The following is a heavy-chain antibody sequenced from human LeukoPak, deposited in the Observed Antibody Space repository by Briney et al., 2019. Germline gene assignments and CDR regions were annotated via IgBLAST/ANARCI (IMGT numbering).Heavy chain of an antibody. J-gene: IGHJ4*02. D-gene: IGHD3-3*01. CDR3: ARVATYYDFWSGYYLFDY. Sequence: PSETLSLTWTVSVSSVSNDNDCWSWIRQPPGKGLELIGDVNYSGSTKYNPSLKSRVSISADTSKNQFSLKLSSVTAADTAVYYCARVATYYDFWSGYYLFDYWGQGTLVTVSS. CDR2: VNYSGST. CDR1: VSSVSNDNDC. V-gene: IGHV4-61*01.